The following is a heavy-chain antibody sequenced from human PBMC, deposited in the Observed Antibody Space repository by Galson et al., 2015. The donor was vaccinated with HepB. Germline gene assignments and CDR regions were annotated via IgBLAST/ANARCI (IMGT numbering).Heavy chain of an antibody. Sequence: SVKVSCKASGGTFSSYAMNWVRQAPGQGPGWMGGIIPILGTPNYAQKFQDRVTITADESTSISYLELISLRSEDTAVYYWARVGGRLGYCSGGSCSNWFDPWGQGTLVTVSS. CDR1: GGTFSSYA. D-gene: IGHD2-15*01. CDR2: IIPILGTP. J-gene: IGHJ5*02. CDR3: ARVGGRLGYCSGGSCSNWFDP. V-gene: IGHV1-69*13.